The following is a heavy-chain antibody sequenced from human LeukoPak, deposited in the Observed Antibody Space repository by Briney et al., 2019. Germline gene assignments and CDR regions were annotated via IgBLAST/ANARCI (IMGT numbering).Heavy chain of an antibody. CDR1: GFTFSSYA. Sequence: PGGSLRLSCAASGFTFSSYAMHWVRQAPGKGLEWVAVISYDGSNKYYADSVKGRFTISRDNSKNTLYLQMNSLRAEDTAVYYCARENTEQKYDFWSGYSNHDAFDIWGQGTMVTVSS. J-gene: IGHJ3*02. CDR2: ISYDGSNK. D-gene: IGHD3-3*01. V-gene: IGHV3-30*04. CDR3: ARENTEQKYDFWSGYSNHDAFDI.